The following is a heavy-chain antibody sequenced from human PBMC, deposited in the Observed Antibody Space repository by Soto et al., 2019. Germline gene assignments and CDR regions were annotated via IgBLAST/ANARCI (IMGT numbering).Heavy chain of an antibody. Sequence: GESLKISCKGSGYSFTSYWIGWVRQMPGKGLEWMGIIYPGDSDTRYSPSFQGQVTISADKSISTAYLQWSSLKASDTAMYYCAGGGVRGVITRTRDYYGMDFWGQGTTVTVYS. CDR2: IYPGDSDT. V-gene: IGHV5-51*01. CDR1: GYSFTSYW. D-gene: IGHD3-10*01. CDR3: AGGGVRGVITRTRDYYGMDF. J-gene: IGHJ6*02.